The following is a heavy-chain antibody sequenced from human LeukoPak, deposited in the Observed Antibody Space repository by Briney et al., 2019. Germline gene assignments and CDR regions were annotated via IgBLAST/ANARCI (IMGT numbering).Heavy chain of an antibody. Sequence: GGSLRLSCEASGFAFSVYAMSWLRPPPGKGLEWVSTINANSGTTSYAASVRGRFTISRDNSKNALYLQLTTLRADDTATYYCAKPISGGLAVTADWFHPWGQGTLVVVSS. J-gene: IGHJ5*01. V-gene: IGHV3-23*01. CDR1: GFAFSVYA. D-gene: IGHD6-19*01. CDR2: INANSGTT. CDR3: AKPISGGLAVTADWFHP.